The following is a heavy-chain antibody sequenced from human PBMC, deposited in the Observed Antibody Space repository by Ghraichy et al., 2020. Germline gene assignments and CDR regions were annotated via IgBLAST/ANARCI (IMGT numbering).Heavy chain of an antibody. CDR3: APATWELQAFDI. CDR2: ISSSSSTI. CDR1: GFTFSSYS. Sequence: GGSLRLSCAASGFTFSSYSMNWVHQAPGKGLEWVSYISSSSSTIYYADSVKGRFTISRDNAKNSLYLQMNSLRDEDTAVYYCAPATWELQAFDIWGQGTMVTVSS. J-gene: IGHJ3*02. D-gene: IGHD1-26*01. V-gene: IGHV3-48*02.